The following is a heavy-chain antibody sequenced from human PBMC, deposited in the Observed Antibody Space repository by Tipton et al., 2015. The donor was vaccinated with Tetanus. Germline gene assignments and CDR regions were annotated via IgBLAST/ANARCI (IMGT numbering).Heavy chain of an antibody. D-gene: IGHD3-3*01. J-gene: IGHJ4*02. Sequence: LRLSCTVSCGSIRGGTFDWGWIRQPSGKGLEWIGSIYESGATYYIPSLNSRVTIPVDTSKNQFSLNLNSMVVADTGVYYCARHQSGYFTPFDYWGQGNLVTVSS. CDR1: CGSIRGGTFD. V-gene: IGHV4-39*01. CDR2: IYESGAT. CDR3: ARHQSGYFTPFDY.